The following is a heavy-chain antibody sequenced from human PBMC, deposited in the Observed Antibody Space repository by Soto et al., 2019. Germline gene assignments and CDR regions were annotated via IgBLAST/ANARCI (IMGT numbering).Heavy chain of an antibody. CDR2: INAGNGNT. D-gene: IGHD6-13*01. CDR3: ARRSTEQQLVREFDY. Sequence: GASVKVSCKASGYTFTSHAMHWVRQAPGQRLEWMGWINAGNGNTKYSQKFQGRVTITRDTSASTAYMELSSLRSEDTAVYYCARRSTEQQLVREFDYWGQGTLVTVSS. J-gene: IGHJ4*02. V-gene: IGHV1-3*01. CDR1: GYTFTSHA.